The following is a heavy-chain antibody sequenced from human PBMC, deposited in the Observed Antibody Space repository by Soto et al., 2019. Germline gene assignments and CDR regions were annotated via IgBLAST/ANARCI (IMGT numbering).Heavy chain of an antibody. J-gene: IGHJ5*02. V-gene: IGHV4-59*01. Sequence: SVTLSLTCTVSGDSISSYYWIWLRQPPGKGLEWIGYIYYSGSTNYNPSLKSRVTISVDTSKNQFSLKLSSVTAADTAVYYCAREDRDFWSGYSWFDPWGQGTLVTVSS. CDR2: IYYSGST. CDR1: GDSISSYY. D-gene: IGHD3-3*01. CDR3: AREDRDFWSGYSWFDP.